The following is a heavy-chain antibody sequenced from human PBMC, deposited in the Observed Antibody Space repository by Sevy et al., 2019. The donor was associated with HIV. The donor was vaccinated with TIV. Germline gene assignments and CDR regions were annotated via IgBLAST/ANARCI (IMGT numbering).Heavy chain of an antibody. J-gene: IGHJ4*02. CDR1: GFSLNTYW. V-gene: IGHV3-7*01. CDR2: IKQDGSVT. CDR3: VGAVAADGSF. D-gene: IGHD6-13*01. Sequence: GGSLRLSCAASGFSLNTYWMSWVRQAPGKGLEWVANIKQDGSVTYYVDSLKGRFTISSHNARNLLYLQMNSLRAEDTARYYCVGAVAADGSFWGQGTLVTVSS.